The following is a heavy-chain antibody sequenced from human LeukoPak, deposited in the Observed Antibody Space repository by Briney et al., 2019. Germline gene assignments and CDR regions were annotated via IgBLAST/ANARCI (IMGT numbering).Heavy chain of an antibody. Sequence: GGSLRLSCAASGFTFSSYAMTWVRQAPGKGLEWVSAIVASGGSTYHADSVKGRFTTSRDNSKNTLYLQMNSLRAEDTAVYYCAKDRDGNYPNWFDPWGQGTLVTVSS. CDR2: IVASGGST. D-gene: IGHD1-7*01. CDR3: AKDRDGNYPNWFDP. CDR1: GFTFSSYA. J-gene: IGHJ5*02. V-gene: IGHV3-23*01.